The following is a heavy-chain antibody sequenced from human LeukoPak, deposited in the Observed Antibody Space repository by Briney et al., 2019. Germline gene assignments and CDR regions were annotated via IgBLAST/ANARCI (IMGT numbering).Heavy chain of an antibody. CDR3: ARDIGTMVRGRNYYYYYVDV. CDR1: GYTFTSYY. V-gene: IGHV1-46*01. D-gene: IGHD3-10*01. J-gene: IGHJ6*03. CDR2: INPSGGST. Sequence: ASVKVSCKASGYTFTSYYMHWVRQAPGQGLEWMGIINPSGGSTSYAQKFQGRVTMTRDMSTSTVYMELSRLRSDDTAVYYCARDIGTMVRGRNYYYYYVDVWGKGTTVTVSS.